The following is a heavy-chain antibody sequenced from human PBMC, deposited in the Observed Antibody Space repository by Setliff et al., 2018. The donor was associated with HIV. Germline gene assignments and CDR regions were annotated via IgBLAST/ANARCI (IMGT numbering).Heavy chain of an antibody. CDR3: ATLSDPVDH. CDR1: GASFSGYF. J-gene: IGHJ4*02. Sequence: PSETLSLTCTLYGASFSGYFWSWIRQPPGKGMEWIGEINHAGSTNFNPSLKDRVTISVDMSKRQFSLHLTSVTAADTAVYYCATLSDPVDHWGQGTLVTVSS. D-gene: IGHD2-21*02. V-gene: IGHV4-34*01. CDR2: INHAGST.